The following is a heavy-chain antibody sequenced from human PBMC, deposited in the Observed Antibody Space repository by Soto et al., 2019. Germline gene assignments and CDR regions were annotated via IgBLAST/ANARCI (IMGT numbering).Heavy chain of an antibody. J-gene: IGHJ3*02. Sequence: QVQLVESGGGVVQPGRSLRLSCAASGFTFSSYGMHWARQAPGKGLEWVAVISYDGSNKYYADSVKGRFTISRDNSKNTLYLQMNSLRAEDTAVYYCAKRYCSSTSCYLAYDAFDIWGQGTMVTVSS. V-gene: IGHV3-30*18. CDR2: ISYDGSNK. D-gene: IGHD2-2*01. CDR3: AKRYCSSTSCYLAYDAFDI. CDR1: GFTFSSYG.